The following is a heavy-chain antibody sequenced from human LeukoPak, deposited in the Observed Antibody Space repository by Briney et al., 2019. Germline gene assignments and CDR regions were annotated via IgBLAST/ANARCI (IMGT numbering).Heavy chain of an antibody. CDR1: GGSISSISYY. CDR3: ARGTATPYFDY. D-gene: IGHD1-1*01. CDR2: IYHSGST. Sequence: SETLSLTCTVSGGSISSISYYWGWIRQPPGKGLEWIGYIYHSGSTYYNPSLKSRVTISVDRSKNQFSLKLSSVTAADTAVYYCARGTATPYFDYWGQGTLVTVSS. V-gene: IGHV4-39*07. J-gene: IGHJ4*02.